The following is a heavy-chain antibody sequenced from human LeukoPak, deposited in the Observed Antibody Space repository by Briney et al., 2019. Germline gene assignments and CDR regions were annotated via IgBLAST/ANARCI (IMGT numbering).Heavy chain of an antibody. CDR3: ARALVNIPRWFDP. D-gene: IGHD3-9*01. CDR2: IKQDGSEK. Sequence: GGSLRLSCAASGFTFSTYWMNWVRQAPGKGLEWVANIKQDGSEKYYVDSVKGRFTISRDNAKNSLYLQMNSLRAEDTAVYYCARALVNIPRWFDPWGQGSLVTVSS. J-gene: IGHJ5*02. V-gene: IGHV3-7*04. CDR1: GFTFSTYW.